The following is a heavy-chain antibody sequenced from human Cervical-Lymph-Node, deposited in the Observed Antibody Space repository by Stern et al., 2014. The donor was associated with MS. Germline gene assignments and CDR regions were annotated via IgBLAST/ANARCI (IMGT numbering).Heavy chain of an antibody. J-gene: IGHJ4*02. D-gene: IGHD2-2*01. CDR3: ARDRWAYQLLAPFDY. CDR2: ISAYNGNT. V-gene: IGHV1-18*01. CDR1: GYTFTSYG. Sequence: QVQLLQPGAEVKKPGASVKVSCKASGYTFTSYGISWVRQAPGQGLEWMGGISAYNGNTNYAQKLQGRVTMTTDTSTSTAYMELRSLRSDDTAVYYCARDRWAYQLLAPFDYWGQGTLVTVSS.